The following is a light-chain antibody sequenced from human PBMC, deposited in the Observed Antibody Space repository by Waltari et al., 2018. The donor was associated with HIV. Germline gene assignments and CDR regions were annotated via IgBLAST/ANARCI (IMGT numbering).Light chain of an antibody. V-gene: IGLV2-14*01. CDR2: EVS. J-gene: IGLJ1*01. CDR3: SSYTSSSTSHV. Sequence: QSALTQPASVSGSPGKSITISCTGTSSDVGGYNYVSWYQQHPGKAPKLMIYEVSNRPSGVSNRFSGSKSGNTASLTISGLQAEDEADYYCSSYTSSSTSHVFGTGTKVTVL. CDR1: SSDVGGYNY.